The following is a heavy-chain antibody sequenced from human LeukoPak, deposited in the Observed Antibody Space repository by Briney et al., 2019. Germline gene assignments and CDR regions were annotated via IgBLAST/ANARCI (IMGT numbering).Heavy chain of an antibody. J-gene: IGHJ5*02. Sequence: PSETLSLTCAVSGGSISSSNWWSWVRQPPGKGLEWIGEIYHSGSTNYNPSLKSRVTISVDKSKNQFSLKLSSMTAADTAVYYCARGKYYDSSGYYYHWFDPWGQGTLVTVSS. CDR3: ARGKYYDSSGYYYHWFDP. V-gene: IGHV4-4*02. CDR2: IYHSGST. D-gene: IGHD3-22*01. CDR1: GGSISSSNW.